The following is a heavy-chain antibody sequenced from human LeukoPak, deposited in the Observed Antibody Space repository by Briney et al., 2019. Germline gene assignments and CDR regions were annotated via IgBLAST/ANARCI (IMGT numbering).Heavy chain of an antibody. Sequence: GGSLRPSCAASGFTFSSYSMNWVRQAPGKGLEWVSSISSSSSYIYYADSVKGRFTISRDNAKNSLYLQMNSLRAEDTAVYYCARDHCNSTSCYGRWSAGYYYGMDVWGQGTTVTVSS. V-gene: IGHV3-21*01. CDR2: ISSSSSYI. J-gene: IGHJ6*02. CDR3: ARDHCNSTSCYGRWSAGYYYGMDV. D-gene: IGHD2-2*01. CDR1: GFTFSSYS.